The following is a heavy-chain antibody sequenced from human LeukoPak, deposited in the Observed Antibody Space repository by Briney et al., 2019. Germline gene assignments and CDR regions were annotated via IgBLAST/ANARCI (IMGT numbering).Heavy chain of an antibody. Sequence: PGGSLRLSCAASGFTFSSYAMSWVRQAPGKGLEWVSAISGSGGSTYYADSVKGRFTISGDNSKNTIYLQMNSLTVEDTAVYYCARWGGYGYGIDYWGQGTLVTVSS. CDR3: ARWGGYGYGIDY. J-gene: IGHJ4*02. D-gene: IGHD5-18*01. CDR2: ISGSGGST. CDR1: GFTFSSYA. V-gene: IGHV3-23*01.